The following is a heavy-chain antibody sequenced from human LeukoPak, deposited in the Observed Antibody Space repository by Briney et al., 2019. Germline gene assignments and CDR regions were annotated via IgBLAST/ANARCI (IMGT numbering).Heavy chain of an antibody. Sequence: GGSLRLSCVASGFSFSGYGMNWVRQAPGKGLEWVSFIGSSDNHIYNADLVKGRFTISRDNAKNSLYLQMDSLTAEGTGVYYCAGGYCNGGYCPYLDYRGQGTLVTVSS. CDR1: GFSFSGYG. CDR3: AGGYCNGGYCPYLDY. CDR2: IGSSDNHI. D-gene: IGHD2-15*01. V-gene: IGHV3-21*01. J-gene: IGHJ4*02.